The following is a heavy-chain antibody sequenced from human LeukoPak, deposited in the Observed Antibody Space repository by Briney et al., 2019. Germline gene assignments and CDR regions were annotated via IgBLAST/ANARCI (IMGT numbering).Heavy chain of an antibody. CDR1: GYSISSGYY. V-gene: IGHV4-38-2*02. CDR2: IYHSGST. D-gene: IGHD1-7*01. Sequence: SETLSLTCTVSGYSISSGYYWGWIRQPPGKGLEWIGSIYHSGSTYYNPSLKSRVTISVDTSKNQFSLKLSSVTAADTAVYYCARETYNWNLKAWGQGTLVTVSS. CDR3: ARETYNWNLKA. J-gene: IGHJ5*02.